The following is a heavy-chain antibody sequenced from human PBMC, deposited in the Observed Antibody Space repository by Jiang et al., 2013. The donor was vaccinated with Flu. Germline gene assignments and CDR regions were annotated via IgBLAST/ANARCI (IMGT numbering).Heavy chain of an antibody. Sequence: LLKPSETLSLTCTVSGDSIRSSYYWGWIRQPPGKGLEWIGSIYYSGSTYYNPSLKSRVTISVDTSKNQFSLKLSSVTAADTAVYYCARRLDCSTTSCYDFDYWGQGTLVTVSS. CDR3: ARRLDCSTTSCYDFDY. CDR2: IYYSGST. V-gene: IGHV4-39*07. J-gene: IGHJ4*02. D-gene: IGHD2-2*01. CDR1: GDSIRSSYY.